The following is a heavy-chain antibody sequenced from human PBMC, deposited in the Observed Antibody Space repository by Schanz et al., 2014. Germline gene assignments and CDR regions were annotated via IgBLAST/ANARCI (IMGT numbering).Heavy chain of an antibody. J-gene: IGHJ5*02. CDR2: ITSTSPSSM. D-gene: IGHD6-19*01. CDR1: GFTFSAYG. CDR3: ARGPQSSDLYPRFDP. V-gene: IGHV3-48*02. Sequence: VQLVESGGGVVQPGRSLRLSCAASGFTFSAYGMNWVRQAPGKGLEWVSSITSTSPSSMYYADSVRGRFTISRDNVRNSLFHQMNSQRDDDTAVYYCARGPQSSDLYPRFDPWGQGIVDNVSS.